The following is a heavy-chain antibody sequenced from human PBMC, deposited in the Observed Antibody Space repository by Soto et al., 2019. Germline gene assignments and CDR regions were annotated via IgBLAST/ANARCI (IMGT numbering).Heavy chain of an antibody. CDR2: IFHTGST. CDR1: SDSISNNKC. Sequence: SETLSLTCAVSSDSISNNKCWSWVRQPPGKGLEWIGEIFHTGSTNYNPSLKSRLTISIDKSKNQFSLKLTSVPAADTAVYYCATYYDILTGYTFDSWGLGTLVTVSS. J-gene: IGHJ4*02. V-gene: IGHV4-4*02. CDR3: ATYYDILTGYTFDS. D-gene: IGHD3-9*01.